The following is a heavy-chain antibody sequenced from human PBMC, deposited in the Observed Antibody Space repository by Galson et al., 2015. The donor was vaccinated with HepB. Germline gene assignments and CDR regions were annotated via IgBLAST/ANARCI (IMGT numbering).Heavy chain of an antibody. CDR3: ATTVAGTHYYYYGMDV. D-gene: IGHD6-19*01. CDR2: INPNSGGT. CDR1: GYTFTGYY. J-gene: IGHJ6*02. V-gene: IGHV1-2*04. Sequence: SVKVSCKASGYTFTGYYMHWVRQAPGQGLEWMGWINPNSGGTNYVQKFQGWVTMTRDTSISTAYMELSRLRSDDTAVYYCATTVAGTHYYYYGMDVWGQGTTVTVSS.